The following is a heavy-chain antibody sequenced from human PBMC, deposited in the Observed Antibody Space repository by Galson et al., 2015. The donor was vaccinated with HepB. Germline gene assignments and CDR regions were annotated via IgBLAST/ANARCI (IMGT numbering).Heavy chain of an antibody. V-gene: IGHV3-7*03. CDR2: VKPDGSDK. CDR1: GFSFSSYW. Sequence: SLRLSCAVSGFSFSSYWMSWVHQAPGEGLEWVGNVKPDGSDKYYVDSVKGRFIISRDNAKNSLYLQMNSLRVEDTAVYYCATNVGGGPISYWGQGTLVTVSS. J-gene: IGHJ4*02. CDR3: ATNVGGGPISY. D-gene: IGHD3-3*01.